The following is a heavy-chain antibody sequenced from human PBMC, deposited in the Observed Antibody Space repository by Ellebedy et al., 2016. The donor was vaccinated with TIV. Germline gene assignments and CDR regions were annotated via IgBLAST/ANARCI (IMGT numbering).Heavy chain of an antibody. Sequence: GESLKISCAAPGFTFSSYGLHWVRQASGKGLEWVGRIRSKANRYATTYAASVKGRFTISGDDSKNTAYLQMNSLKTVETAVYYCNPLRDADRNWFHPWGQGTLVTVSS. J-gene: IGHJ5*02. V-gene: IGHV3-73*01. CDR1: GFTFSSYG. CDR2: IRSKANRYAT. D-gene: IGHD5-24*01. CDR3: NPLRDADRNWFHP.